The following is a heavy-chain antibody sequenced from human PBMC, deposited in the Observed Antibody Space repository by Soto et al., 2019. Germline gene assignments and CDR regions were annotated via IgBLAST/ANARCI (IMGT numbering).Heavy chain of an antibody. J-gene: IGHJ6*02. CDR2: IDPSGSYT. CDR1: GYSFTSYW. D-gene: IGHD3-9*01. V-gene: IGHV5-10-1*01. Sequence: GESLKISCKGSGYSFTSYWISWVRQMPGKGLEWMGRIDPSGSYTNYSPSFQGHVTISADKSISTAYLQWSSLKASDTAMYYCARHYDILTGYYTEVYGMDVWGQGTTVTVSS. CDR3: ARHYDILTGYYTEVYGMDV.